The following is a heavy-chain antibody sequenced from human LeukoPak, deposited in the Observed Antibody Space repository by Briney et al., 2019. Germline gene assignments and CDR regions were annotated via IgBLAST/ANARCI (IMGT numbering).Heavy chain of an antibody. V-gene: IGHV1-2*02. Sequence: ASVKVSCKASGYTFTGYYMHWVRQAPGQGLEWMGWINPITSGTNYGQKFQGRVTMTRDTSITTAYMELSRLRSDDTAVYYCARGREVAGTVGYWGQGTLVTVSS. CDR3: ARGREVAGTVGY. CDR1: GYTFTGYY. J-gene: IGHJ4*02. CDR2: INPITSGT. D-gene: IGHD6-19*01.